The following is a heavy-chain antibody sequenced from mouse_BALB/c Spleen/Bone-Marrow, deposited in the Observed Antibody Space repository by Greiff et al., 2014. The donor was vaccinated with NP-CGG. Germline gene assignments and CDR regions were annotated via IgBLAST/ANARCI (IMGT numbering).Heavy chain of an antibody. CDR2: INPNNGGT. CDR1: GYTFTDYN. Sequence: EVKLVESGPGLVKPGASVKIPCKASGYTFTDYNMDWVKQSHGKSLEWIGDINPNNGGTIYNQKFKGKATLTVDKSSSTAYMELRSLTSEDTAVYYCARPDARYWHFDVWGAGTTVTVSS. J-gene: IGHJ1*01. V-gene: IGHV1-18*01. CDR3: ARPDARYWHFDV.